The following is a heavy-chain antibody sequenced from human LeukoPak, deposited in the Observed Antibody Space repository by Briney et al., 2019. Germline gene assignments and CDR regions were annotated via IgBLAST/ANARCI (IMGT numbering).Heavy chain of an antibody. Sequence: PSETLSLTCAAYGGSFSGYYWSWIRQPPGKGLEWIGEINHSGSTNYNPSLKSRVTISVDTSKNQFSLKLSSVTAADTAVYYCARGSGDFDWLYYFDYWGQGTLVTVSS. D-gene: IGHD3-9*01. CDR2: INHSGST. CDR1: GGSFSGYY. V-gene: IGHV4-34*01. CDR3: ARGSGDFDWLYYFDY. J-gene: IGHJ4*02.